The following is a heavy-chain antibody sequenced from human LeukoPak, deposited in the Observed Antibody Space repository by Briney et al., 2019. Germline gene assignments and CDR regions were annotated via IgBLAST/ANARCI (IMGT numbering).Heavy chain of an antibody. Sequence: ASVKVSCKASGYSFSGYGVAWVRQAPGQGLEWMGWINPNSGGTNYAQKFQGRVTMTRDTSISTAYMELSRLRSDDTAVYYCARDRWLHYYDSSGYLFDYWGQGTLVTVSS. J-gene: IGHJ4*02. CDR3: ARDRWLHYYDSSGYLFDY. CDR2: INPNSGGT. CDR1: GYSFSGYG. V-gene: IGHV1-2*02. D-gene: IGHD3-22*01.